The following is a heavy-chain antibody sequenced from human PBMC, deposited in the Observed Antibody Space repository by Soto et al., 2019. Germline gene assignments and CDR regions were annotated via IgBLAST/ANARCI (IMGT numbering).Heavy chain of an antibody. D-gene: IGHD6-13*01. CDR1: GYTFTSYG. CDR2: ISAYDGNT. CDR3: ASSSWSYYYYYGMDV. V-gene: IGHV1-18*01. Sequence: GASVKVSCEASGYTFTSYGISWVRQAPGQGLEWMGWISAYDGNTNYAQKLQGRVTMTTDTSTSTAYMELRSLRSDDTAVYYCASSSWSYYYYYGMDVWGQGTTVTVSS. J-gene: IGHJ6*02.